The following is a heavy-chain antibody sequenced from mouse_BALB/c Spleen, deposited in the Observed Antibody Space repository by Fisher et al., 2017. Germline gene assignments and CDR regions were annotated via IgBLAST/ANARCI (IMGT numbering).Heavy chain of an antibody. Sequence: KFKGKATLTVDTSSSTAYVDLSSLTSEDTAVYYCVRWLLRAMDYWGQGTSVTVSS. CDR3: VRWLLRAMDY. D-gene: IGHD2-3*01. V-gene: IGHV1S14*01. J-gene: IGHJ4*01.